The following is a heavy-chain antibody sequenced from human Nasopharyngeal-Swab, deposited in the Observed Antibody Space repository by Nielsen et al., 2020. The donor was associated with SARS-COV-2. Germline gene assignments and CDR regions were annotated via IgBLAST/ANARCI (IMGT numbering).Heavy chain of an antibody. J-gene: IGHJ6*02. CDR1: GFTFSSYA. CDR2: ISYDGSNK. V-gene: IGHV3-30-3*01. Sequence: GESLKISCAASGFTFSSYAMHWVRQAPGKGLEWVAVISYDGSNKYYADSVKGRFTISRDNSKNTLYLQMNSLKTEDTAVYYCTTGPNLGVWGQGTTVTVSS. CDR3: TTGPNLGV.